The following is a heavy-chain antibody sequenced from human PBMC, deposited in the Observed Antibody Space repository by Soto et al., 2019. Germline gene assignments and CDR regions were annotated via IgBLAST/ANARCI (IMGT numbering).Heavy chain of an antibody. V-gene: IGHV1-18*01. J-gene: IGHJ6*02. D-gene: IGHD5-12*01. CDR2: ISSYNGDT. CDR3: AREGVAAYYYYGMDV. CDR1: GYTFTRSA. Sequence: GASVKVSCKASGYTFTRSAISWVRQAPGQGPEWMGWISSYNGDTNYAQTFQGRVTMTTDTSTSTAYMELRSLRSDDTAVYYCAREGVAAYYYYGMDVWGQGTPVTVSS.